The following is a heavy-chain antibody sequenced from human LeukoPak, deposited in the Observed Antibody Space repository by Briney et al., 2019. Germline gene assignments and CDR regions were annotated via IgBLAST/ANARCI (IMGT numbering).Heavy chain of an antibody. D-gene: IGHD3-3*01. CDR2: IYTSGST. CDR1: GGSISSYY. J-gene: IGHJ4*02. CDR3: ARGGYDFRSGYLNY. V-gene: IGHV4-4*07. Sequence: SETLSLTCTVSGGSISSYYWSWIRQPAGKGLEWIGRIYTSGSTNYSPSLKSRVTMSVDTSKNQFSLKLSSVTAADTAVYYCARGGYDFRSGYLNYWGQGTLVTVSS.